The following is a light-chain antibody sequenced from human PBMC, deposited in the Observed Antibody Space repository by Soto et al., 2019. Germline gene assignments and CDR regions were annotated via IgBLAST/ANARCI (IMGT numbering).Light chain of an antibody. J-gene: IGKJ1*01. Sequence: EFVLTQSPGTLSLSPGERATLSCRASQTARNNYLAWYHQQPGPAPRLLIYADSSRATGTPGRCGSGGAGTDFTLTSSIQEAEDLAEYYYQQYSSSGTLGQGTKVDIK. CDR3: QQYSSSGT. V-gene: IGKV3-20*01. CDR2: ADS. CDR1: QTARNNY.